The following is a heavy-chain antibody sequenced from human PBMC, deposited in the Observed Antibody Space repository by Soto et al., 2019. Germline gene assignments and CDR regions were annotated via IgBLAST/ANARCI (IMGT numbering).Heavy chain of an antibody. V-gene: IGHV5-51*01. J-gene: IGHJ6*02. CDR1: GYSFTSHW. D-gene: IGHD2-2*01. Sequence: PGESLKISCKTSGYSFTSHWIAWVRQMPGKGLEWMGIIYPSDSDIRYRPSFQGQVTISVDKSISTAYRQWSSLKASDTATYYCARQDYSNSRGGMDVWGQGTTVTVSS. CDR3: ARQDYSNSRGGMDV. CDR2: IYPSDSDI.